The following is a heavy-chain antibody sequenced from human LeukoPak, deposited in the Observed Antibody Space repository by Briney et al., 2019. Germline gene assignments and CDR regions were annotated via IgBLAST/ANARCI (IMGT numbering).Heavy chain of an antibody. D-gene: IGHD3-3*01. CDR3: ARDRITIFGVVIRRSDAFDI. J-gene: IGHJ3*02. V-gene: IGHV3-11*01. Sequence: GGSLRLHCAASGFTFSDYYMSWIRQAPGKGLEWVSYISSSGSTIYYADSVKGRFTISRDNAKNSLYLQMNSLRAEDTAVYYCARDRITIFGVVIRRSDAFDIWGQGTMVTVSS. CDR1: GFTFSDYY. CDR2: ISSSGSTI.